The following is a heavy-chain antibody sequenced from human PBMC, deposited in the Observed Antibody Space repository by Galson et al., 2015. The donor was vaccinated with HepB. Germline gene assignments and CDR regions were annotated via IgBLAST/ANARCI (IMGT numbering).Heavy chain of an antibody. D-gene: IGHD3-16*01. V-gene: IGHV3-7*03. CDR3: AFMFAYLTSFDY. CDR1: GFTFSRYW. CDR2: IKQDGSEK. Sequence: SLRLSCAASGFTFSRYWMSWVRQAPGKGLEWVANIKQDGSEKYYVDSVKGRFTISRDNAKNSLYLQMNSLRAEDTAVYYCAFMFAYLTSFDYWGQGTLVTVSS. J-gene: IGHJ4*02.